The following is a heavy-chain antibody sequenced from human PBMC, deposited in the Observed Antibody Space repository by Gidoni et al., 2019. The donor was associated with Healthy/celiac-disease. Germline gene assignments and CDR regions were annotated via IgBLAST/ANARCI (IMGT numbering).Heavy chain of an antibody. D-gene: IGHD4-17*01. CDR2: IYHRGST. Sequence: QVQLQESGPGLVKPSGTLSLTCAVSGGSISSSNWWSWVRQPPGKGLEWIGEIYHRGSTNYNPSLKRRVTISVDKSKNQFSLKLSSVTASDTAVYYCARDPPFYGDYEGDDYWGQGTLVTVSS. CDR1: GGSISSSNW. V-gene: IGHV4-4*02. CDR3: ARDPPFYGDYEGDDY. J-gene: IGHJ4*02.